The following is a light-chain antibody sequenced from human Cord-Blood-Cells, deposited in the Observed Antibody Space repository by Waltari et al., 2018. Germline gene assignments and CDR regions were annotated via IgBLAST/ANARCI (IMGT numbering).Light chain of an antibody. CDR3: QQSGA. CDR1: QSVSSSY. CDR2: GAS. V-gene: IGKV3-20*01. J-gene: IGKJ1*01. Sequence: DIVLTQSPGTLSLSPGERATLSCRASQSVSSSYLAWYQQKPGQAPRLLIYGASSRATGIPDRFSGSGYGTDFTLTISRLESEDFAVYYCQQSGAFGQGTKVEI.